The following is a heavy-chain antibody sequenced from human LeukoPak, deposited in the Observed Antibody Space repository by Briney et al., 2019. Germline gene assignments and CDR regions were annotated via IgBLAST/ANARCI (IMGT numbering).Heavy chain of an antibody. CDR3: ARGCPKSWFDP. Sequence: SETLSLTSTHPGGSLIRYYRSWIRPPPREGLGWIGYSNYYGSTNYDRFLKCRDNITEDTSKNQFSLKLSSVAAADTAVYYCARGCPKSWFDPWGQGTLVTVSS. CDR1: GGSLIRYY. J-gene: IGHJ5*02. CDR2: SNYYGST. V-gene: IGHV4-59*01.